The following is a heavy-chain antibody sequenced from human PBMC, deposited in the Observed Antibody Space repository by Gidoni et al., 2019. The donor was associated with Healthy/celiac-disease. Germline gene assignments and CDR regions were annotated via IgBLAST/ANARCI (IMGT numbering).Heavy chain of an antibody. CDR1: GGSFSGYY. J-gene: IGHJ4*02. CDR2: INHSGST. CDR3: ARGRIAARPSDY. Sequence: QVQLQQWGAGLLKPSETLSLTCAVYGGSFSGYYWSWIRQPPGKGLEWIGEINHSGSTNYNPSLKSRVTRSVDTSKNQFSLKLSSVTAADTAVYYCARGRIAARPSDYWGQGTLVTVSS. D-gene: IGHD6-6*01. V-gene: IGHV4-34*01.